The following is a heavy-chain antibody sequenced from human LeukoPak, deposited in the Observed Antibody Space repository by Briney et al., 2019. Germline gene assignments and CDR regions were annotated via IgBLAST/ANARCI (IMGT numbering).Heavy chain of an antibody. Sequence: SQTLSLTCAISGDSVSTKSAAWNWIRKSPSRGLEWLGGTYYRSKWYNDYADSVKRRITINPDTSRNEFSLHLRSMTFEDAGVYFCARDRLTSGWFDIWGQGTVVSVSS. CDR3: ARDRLTSGWFDI. V-gene: IGHV6-1*01. J-gene: IGHJ3*02. D-gene: IGHD6-19*01. CDR1: GDSVSTKSAA. CDR2: TYYRSKWYN.